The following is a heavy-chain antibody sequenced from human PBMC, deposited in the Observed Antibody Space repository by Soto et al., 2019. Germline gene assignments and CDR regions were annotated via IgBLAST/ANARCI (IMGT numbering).Heavy chain of an antibody. V-gene: IGHV5-51*01. CDR1: GGKVSGSP. D-gene: IGHD3-16*01. CDR3: ARRGKQYDRSFCFDP. J-gene: IGHJ5*02. CDR2: IFPDDAYT. Sequence: GPALKISEGAPGGKVSGSPRGWVREMARKGLEWMGVIFPDDAYTRYSPSFQGQVTISADKSISTAYLQWSSLKATDTALYYCARRGKQYDRSFCFDPWGQGNQV.